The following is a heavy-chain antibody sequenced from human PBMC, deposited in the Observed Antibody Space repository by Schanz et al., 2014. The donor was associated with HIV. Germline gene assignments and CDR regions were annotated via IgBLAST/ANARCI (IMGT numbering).Heavy chain of an antibody. V-gene: IGHV4-59*12. D-gene: IGHD6-13*01. J-gene: IGHJ6*02. CDR2: IYFSGST. CDR1: GGSISRNY. CDR3: ARDRSSSHYSYFYAMDV. Sequence: QVQLQESGPGLVKPSETLSLTCAVSGGSISRNYWTWIRQPPGKGLEWIGYIYFSGSTYLNPSLKSRVTILVDTSKNQFSLKLPSVTAADTAVYYCARDRSSSHYSYFYAMDVWGQGTTVTVSS.